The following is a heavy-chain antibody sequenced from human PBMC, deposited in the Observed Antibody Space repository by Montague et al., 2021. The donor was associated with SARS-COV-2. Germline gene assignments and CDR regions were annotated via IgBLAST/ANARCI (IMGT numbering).Heavy chain of an antibody. CDR2: LYYSGST. J-gene: IGHJ2*01. CDR1: GGSISSYY. Sequence: SETLSLTCTVSGGSISSYYWNWIRQSPGKGLEWIGYLYYSGSTKYNPSFKSRVTMLVDTSKRQTSLRLNSVTAADTAVYYCAGDRGRFWHFDLWGRGTLVTVSS. D-gene: IGHD5-12*01. CDR3: AGDRGRFWHFDL. V-gene: IGHV4-59*01.